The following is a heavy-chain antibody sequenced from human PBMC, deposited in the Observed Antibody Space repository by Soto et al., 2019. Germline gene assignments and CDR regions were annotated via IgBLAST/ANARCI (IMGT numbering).Heavy chain of an antibody. CDR3: AKSLVSPSDAFDL. CDR2: ISDPGTST. J-gene: IGHJ3*01. V-gene: IGHV3-23*01. D-gene: IGHD2-8*01. CDR1: GFTFGNYA. Sequence: GSLRLSCAASGFTFGNYAMNWVRQAPGKGLEWISSISDPGTSTYYANSVKGRFSMSRDNSKNTLFLQMNRLRADDTAVYFCAKSLVSPSDAFDLWGRGTLVTLSS.